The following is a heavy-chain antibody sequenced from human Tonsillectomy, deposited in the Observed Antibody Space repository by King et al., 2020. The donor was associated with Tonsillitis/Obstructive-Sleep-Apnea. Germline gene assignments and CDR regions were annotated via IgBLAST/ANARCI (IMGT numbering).Heavy chain of an antibody. J-gene: IGHJ5*02. D-gene: IGHD1-26*01. CDR1: GGSTSSYY. CDR3: ARADMVGADNWFDP. Sequence: VQLQESGPGLVKPSETLSLTCTVSGGSTSSYYWSWIRQPPGKGLEWIGYIYYSGSTNYNPSLKSRVTISVDTSKNHFSLRLNSVTAADTAVYYCARADMVGADNWFDPWGQGTLVTVSS. CDR2: IYYSGST. V-gene: IGHV4-59*01.